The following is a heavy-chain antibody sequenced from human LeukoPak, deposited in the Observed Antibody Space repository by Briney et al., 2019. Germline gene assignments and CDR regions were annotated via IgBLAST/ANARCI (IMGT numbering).Heavy chain of an antibody. CDR1: GGSISSGGYY. V-gene: IGHV4-31*03. CDR2: IYYSGST. CDR3: ARHFFGYLPGDGIQH. J-gene: IGHJ1*01. Sequence: SQTLSLTCTVSGGSISSGGYYWSWIRQHPGKGLEWIGYIYYSGSTYYNPSLKSRVTISVDTSKNQFSLKLSSVTAADTAVYYCARHFFGYLPGDGIQHWGQGTLVTVSS. D-gene: IGHD2-21*02.